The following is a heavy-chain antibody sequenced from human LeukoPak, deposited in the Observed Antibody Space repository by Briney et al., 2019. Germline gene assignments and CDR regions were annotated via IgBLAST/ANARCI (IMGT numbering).Heavy chain of an antibody. CDR3: ARSGDSSGYYYDNWFDP. Sequence: SQTLSLTCTVSGGSISTGSYYWNWIRQPAGKGLEWIGRIYTSGSTNYNPSLKSRVTISVDTSKNQFSLKLSSVTAADTAVYYCARSGDSSGYYYDNWFDPWGQGTLVTVSS. J-gene: IGHJ5*02. CDR1: GGSISTGSYY. V-gene: IGHV4-61*02. CDR2: IYTSGST. D-gene: IGHD3-22*01.